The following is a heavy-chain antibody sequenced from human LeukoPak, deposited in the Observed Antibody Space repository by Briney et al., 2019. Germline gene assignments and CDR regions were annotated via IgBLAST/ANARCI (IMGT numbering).Heavy chain of an antibody. CDR2: INQDGSVK. CDR1: GFTFSRSW. Sequence: PGESLRLSCAGSGFTFSRSWMTWVRQAPGKGLEGVASINQDGSVKHYMDSVKGRFTISRDNAENSLHLQMHSLRAEDTAVYYCAKLLGDVTTFDYWGQGTLVTVSS. J-gene: IGHJ4*02. CDR3: AKLLGDVTTFDY. D-gene: IGHD3-16*01. V-gene: IGHV3-7*01.